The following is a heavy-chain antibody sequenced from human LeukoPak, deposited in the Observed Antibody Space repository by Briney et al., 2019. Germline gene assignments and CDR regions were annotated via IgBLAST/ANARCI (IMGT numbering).Heavy chain of an antibody. CDR3: ARVGSSSPHYYYYGMDV. CDR1: GYTFTGCY. J-gene: IGHJ6*02. Sequence: ASVKVSCKASGYTFTGCYMHWVRQAPGQGLEWMGWINPNSGGTNYAQKFQGRVTMTRDTSISTAYMELSRLRFDDTAVYYCARVGSSSPHYYYYGMDVWGQGTTVTVSS. V-gene: IGHV1-2*02. CDR2: INPNSGGT. D-gene: IGHD6-13*01.